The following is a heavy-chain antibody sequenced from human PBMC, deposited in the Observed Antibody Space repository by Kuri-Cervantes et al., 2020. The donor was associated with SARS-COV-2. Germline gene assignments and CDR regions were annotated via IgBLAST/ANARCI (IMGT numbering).Heavy chain of an antibody. V-gene: IGHV1-24*01. Sequence: GRSLRLSCKVSGYTLTELSMHWVRQAPGKGLEWMGGFDPEDGETIYAQKFQGRVTMTEDTSTDTAYMELSSLRSEDTAVYYCATARFQWELLPLSSWGQGTLVTVSS. CDR3: ATARFQWELLPLSS. J-gene: IGHJ5*02. CDR2: FDPEDGET. D-gene: IGHD1-26*01. CDR1: GYTLTELS.